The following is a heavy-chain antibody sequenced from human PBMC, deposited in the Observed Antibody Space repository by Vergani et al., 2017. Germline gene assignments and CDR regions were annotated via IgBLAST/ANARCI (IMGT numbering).Heavy chain of an antibody. V-gene: IGHV3-23*01. CDR1: GFTFDNYA. D-gene: IGHD1-20*01. CDR2: ISGSGSSK. CDR3: ARAYGRYDWFDY. Sequence: EVHLLESGGGLIQPGGSLRISCAASGFTFDNYAMTWVRQAPGKGLQWVSGISGSGSSKFYEDPLKGRVTISRDNSKNTLFLEMNSLRVEDTAVYYCARAYGRYDWFDYWGQRTLVTVSS. J-gene: IGHJ4*01.